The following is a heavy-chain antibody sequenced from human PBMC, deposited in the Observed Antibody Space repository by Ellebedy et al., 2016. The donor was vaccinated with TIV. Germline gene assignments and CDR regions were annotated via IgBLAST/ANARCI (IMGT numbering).Heavy chain of an antibody. CDR2: INYSGST. V-gene: IGHV4-61*01. Sequence: SETLSLTCTVSGGSVSSGSYYWSWIRQPPGKGLEWIGYINYSGSTNSNPPLKSRVTISVDTSKNQFFLTLSSLTAADTAVYYCARTVGWWLVYFDYWGQGTLVTVSS. CDR1: GGSVSSGSYY. D-gene: IGHD6-19*01. J-gene: IGHJ4*02. CDR3: ARTVGWWLVYFDY.